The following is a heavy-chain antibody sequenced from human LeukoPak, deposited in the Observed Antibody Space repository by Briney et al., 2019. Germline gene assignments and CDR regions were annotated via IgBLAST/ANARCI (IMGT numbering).Heavy chain of an antibody. D-gene: IGHD3-10*01. CDR3: ARGYFGSGSYGAFDI. J-gene: IGHJ3*02. CDR2: INPSAGST. CDR1: VYTFTSYY. V-gene: IGHV1-46*01. Sequence: SSVKVSCKASVYTFTSYYMHWVRQAPGQGLEWMGIINPSAGSTNYAQKFQGRVTVTRDTSTSTVYMELSSLRYDDTAVYYCARGYFGSGSYGAFDIWGQGTMVTVSS.